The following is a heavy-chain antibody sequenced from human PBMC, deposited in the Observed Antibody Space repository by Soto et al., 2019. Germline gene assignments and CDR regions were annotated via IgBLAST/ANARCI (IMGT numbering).Heavy chain of an antibody. CDR1: GFSFSTYW. J-gene: IGHJ4*02. CDR3: SRSLDY. V-gene: IGHV3-7*01. CDR2: INQDGSEK. Sequence: AGGSLRLSCVASGFSFSTYWMDWVRQAPGKGLEWVANINQDGSEKHYVDSVKGRFTISRDNAKNSLYLQMSSLTAEDSALYYCSRSLDYWGK.